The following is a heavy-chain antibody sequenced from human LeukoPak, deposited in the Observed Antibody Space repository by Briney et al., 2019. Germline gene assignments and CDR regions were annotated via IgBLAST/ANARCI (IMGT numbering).Heavy chain of an antibody. CDR3: ARQGIVGVFFDY. CDR1: GGTFSSYA. CDR2: IIPIFGTA. D-gene: IGHD3-22*01. V-gene: IGHV1-69*05. Sequence: PSVKVSCKASGGTFSSYAISWVRQAPGQGLEWMGRIIPIFGTANYAQKFQGRDTLTTDESTSTAYMELSSLRSEDTAVYYCARQGIVGVFFDYWGQGTLVTVSS. J-gene: IGHJ4*02.